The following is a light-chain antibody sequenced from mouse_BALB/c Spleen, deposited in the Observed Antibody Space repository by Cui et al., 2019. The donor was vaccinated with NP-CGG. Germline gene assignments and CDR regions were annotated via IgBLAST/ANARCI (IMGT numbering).Light chain of an antibody. V-gene: IGLV1*01. CDR1: TGAVTTSNY. CDR3: ALWYSNHWV. J-gene: IGLJ1*01. CDR2: GTN. Sequence: QAVLTQESALTTSPGETITLTCRSSTGAVTTSNYANWVQEKPDHLFTGLIGGTNNRAPGVPARFSGSLIGDKAALTIPGAQTEDEAIYFCALWYSNHWVFGGGTKLTVL.